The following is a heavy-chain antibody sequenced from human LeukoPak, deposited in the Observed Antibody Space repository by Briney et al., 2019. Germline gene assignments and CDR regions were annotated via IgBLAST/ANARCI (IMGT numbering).Heavy chain of an antibody. CDR1: GGSISSYY. D-gene: IGHD6-19*01. CDR2: IHYSGST. Sequence: SETLSLTCTVSGGSISSYYWSWIRQPPGTGLEWIGYIHYSGSTNYNPSLKSRVTISVDTSKNQFSLKLSSVTAADTAVYYCARHSSGWFGEFDFWGRGTQVTVSS. J-gene: IGHJ4*02. V-gene: IGHV4-59*01. CDR3: ARHSSGWFGEFDF.